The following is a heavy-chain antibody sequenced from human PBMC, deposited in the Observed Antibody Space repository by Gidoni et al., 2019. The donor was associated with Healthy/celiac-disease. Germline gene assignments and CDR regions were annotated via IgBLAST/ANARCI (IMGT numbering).Heavy chain of an antibody. Sequence: EVQLVESGGGLVRPGGSLRLSCDAYGCTFSNAWMSWVRQAPGKGLGWVGRIKSKTDSGTTDYAAPVKGRFTISRDESKNTLYLQMNSLKTEDTAVYYCTTEMVGATNWGQGTLVTVSS. D-gene: IGHD1-26*01. CDR1: GCTFSNAW. V-gene: IGHV3-15*01. CDR2: IKSKTDSGTT. CDR3: TTEMVGATN. J-gene: IGHJ4*02.